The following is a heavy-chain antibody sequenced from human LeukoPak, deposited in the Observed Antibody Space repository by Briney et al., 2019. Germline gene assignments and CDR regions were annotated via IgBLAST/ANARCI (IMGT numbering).Heavy chain of an antibody. D-gene: IGHD4-11*01. CDR1: GFIYSHYG. V-gene: IGHV3-33*01. CDR2: IWSDGSNR. J-gene: IGHJ4*01. CDR3: ARDAQRGFDYSNSLEY. Sequence: PGGSLRLSCAASGFIYSHYGMHWVRQAPDKGLEWVAVIWSDGSNRFYAGSVKGRFTISRDNSQNTLFLQMNSLRAEDTAMYYCARDAQRGFDYSNSLEYWGRGTLVTVSS.